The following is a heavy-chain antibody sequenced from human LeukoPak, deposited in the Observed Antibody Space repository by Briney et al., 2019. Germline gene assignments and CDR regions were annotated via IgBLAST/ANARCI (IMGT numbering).Heavy chain of an antibody. V-gene: IGHV3-23*01. J-gene: IGHJ4*02. CDR2: ISGGGGST. CDR3: AKDTWDSSGYYYDY. D-gene: IGHD3-22*01. Sequence: GSLRLSCAASGFTFSSYAMSWVRQAPGKGLEWVSAISGGGGSTYYADSVKGRFTISRDNSKNTLYLQMNSLRAEDTAVYYCAKDTWDSSGYYYDYWGQGTLVTVSS. CDR1: GFTFSSYA.